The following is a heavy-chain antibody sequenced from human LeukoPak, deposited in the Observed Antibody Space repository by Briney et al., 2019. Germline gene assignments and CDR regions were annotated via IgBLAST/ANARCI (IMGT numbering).Heavy chain of an antibody. CDR1: GFTFTSYW. J-gene: IGHJ6*04. Sequence: GGSLRLSCAASGFTFTSYWMHWVRQVPGKGLVWVSRINIDGSTTNYVDSVKGRFTISRANARNTLYLQMNSLRAEDTAVYYCVASRYSGSLDVWGKGTTVTVSS. V-gene: IGHV3-74*01. CDR3: VASRYSGSLDV. CDR2: INIDGSTT. D-gene: IGHD1-26*01.